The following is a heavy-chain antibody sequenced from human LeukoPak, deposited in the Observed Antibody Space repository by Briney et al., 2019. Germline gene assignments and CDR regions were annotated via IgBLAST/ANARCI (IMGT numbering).Heavy chain of an antibody. D-gene: IGHD5-18*01. CDR1: GFTFSSYS. J-gene: IGHJ4*02. Sequence: GGSLRLSCAASGFTFSSYSMNWVRQAPGKGLEWVSSISSSSSYIYYADSVKGRFTISRDNAKNSLYLQMNSLRAEDTAVYYCARSVVCGYSYGCSFDYWGQGTLVTVSS. V-gene: IGHV3-21*01. CDR3: ARSVVCGYSYGCSFDY. CDR2: ISSSSSYI.